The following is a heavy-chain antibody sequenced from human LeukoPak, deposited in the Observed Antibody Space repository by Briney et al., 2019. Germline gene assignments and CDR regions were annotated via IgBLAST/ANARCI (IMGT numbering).Heavy chain of an antibody. CDR3: AREVRGVDTAMVPLYYFDY. Sequence: GASVKVSCKASGGTFSSYAISWVRQAPGQGLEWMGGIIPIFGIANYAQKFQGRVTITTDESTSTAYMELSSLRSEDTAVYYCAREVRGVDTAMVPLYYFDYWGQGTLVTVSS. V-gene: IGHV1-69*05. D-gene: IGHD5-18*01. CDR1: GGTFSSYA. CDR2: IIPIFGIA. J-gene: IGHJ4*02.